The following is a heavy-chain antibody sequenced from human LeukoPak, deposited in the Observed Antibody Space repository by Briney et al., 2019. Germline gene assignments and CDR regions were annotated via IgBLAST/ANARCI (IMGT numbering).Heavy chain of an antibody. CDR3: ARGGMTSLFDY. D-gene: IGHD2-21*02. V-gene: IGHV5-51*01. CDR2: IFTGDSDT. Sequence: RGGSLKISCKGSGYSFTSYCIGWVRQMPGKGLEWLGIIFTGDSDTRYSPSFQGQVTISADKSIRTAYLQWSSLKASDTAMYYCARGGMTSLFDYWGQATLVTVSS. CDR1: GYSFTSYC. J-gene: IGHJ4*02.